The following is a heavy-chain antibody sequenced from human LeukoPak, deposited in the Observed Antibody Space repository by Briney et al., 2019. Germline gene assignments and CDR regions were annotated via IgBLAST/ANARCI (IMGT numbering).Heavy chain of an antibody. D-gene: IGHD1-1*01. CDR1: GFTFSGFS. Sequence: PGGSLRLSCAASGFTFSGFSMSWVRQSPTKGLEWVANIKQDGSERYYVDSVKGRFTISRDNAKNSLSLQMNNLRVEDTAVYYCARVWTDPWGQGTLVTVSS. CDR2: IKQDGSER. CDR3: ARVWTDP. V-gene: IGHV3-7*01. J-gene: IGHJ5*02.